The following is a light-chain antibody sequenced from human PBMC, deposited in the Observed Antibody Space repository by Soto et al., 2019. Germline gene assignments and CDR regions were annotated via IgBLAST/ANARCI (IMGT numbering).Light chain of an antibody. J-gene: IGKJ3*01. CDR2: DAS. V-gene: IGKV3-15*01. Sequence: IVMTQSPGTLSVSPGGRATLLCRASQNVSNNLAWYQQKPGQAPRLLIYDASTRATGIQARFSGSGSETEFTLTNISLQSEDYAVYYCHQYNKWPSFAFGPGTQVDMK. CDR1: QNVSNN. CDR3: HQYNKWPSFA.